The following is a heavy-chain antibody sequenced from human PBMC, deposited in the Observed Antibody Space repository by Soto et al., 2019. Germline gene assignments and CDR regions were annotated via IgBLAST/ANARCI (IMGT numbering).Heavy chain of an antibody. V-gene: IGHV4-59*12. Sequence: SETLSLTGTVSSDSISSYYWSWIRQPPGKRLEWIGYISYSGSTDYNPSLKSRVTISGDTSNNQFSLRLTSVTAADTAVYYCARGQRFSDWFDPWGQGTLVTVSS. CDR3: ARGQRFSDWFDP. J-gene: IGHJ5*02. CDR1: SDSISSYY. D-gene: IGHD3-3*01. CDR2: ISYSGST.